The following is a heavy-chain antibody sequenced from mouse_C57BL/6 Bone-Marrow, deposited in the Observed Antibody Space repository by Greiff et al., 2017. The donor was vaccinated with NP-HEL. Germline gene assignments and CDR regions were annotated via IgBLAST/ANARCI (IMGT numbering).Heavy chain of an antibody. J-gene: IGHJ3*01. D-gene: IGHD1-1*01. Sequence: QVQLQQPGAELVKPGASVKLSCKASGYTFTSYWMHWVKQRPGRGLEWIGRIDPNSGGTKYNEKFKSKATLTVDKPSSTAYRQLSSLTSEDAAVYYCARSPPNWCGSTAWFAYWGQGTLVTVSA. CDR3: ARSPPNWCGSTAWFAY. CDR2: IDPNSGGT. V-gene: IGHV1-72*01. CDR1: GYTFTSYW.